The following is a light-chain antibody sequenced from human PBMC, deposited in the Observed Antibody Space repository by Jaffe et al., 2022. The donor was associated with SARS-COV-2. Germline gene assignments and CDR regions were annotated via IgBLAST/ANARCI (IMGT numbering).Light chain of an antibody. V-gene: IGLV8-61*01. CDR2: NTN. CDR3: VLYVAGGIWV. CDR1: SGSVSTSYY. Sequence: QTVVTQEPSFSVSPGGTVTLTCGLSSGSVSTSYYPSWYQQTPGQPPRTLIYNTNTHSPGVPIRFSGSILGGKAALTITGAQAEDESDYYCVLYVAGGIWVFGGGTKLTVL. J-gene: IGLJ3*02.